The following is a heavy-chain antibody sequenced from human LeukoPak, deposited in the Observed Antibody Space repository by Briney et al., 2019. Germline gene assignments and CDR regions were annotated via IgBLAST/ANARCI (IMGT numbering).Heavy chain of an antibody. J-gene: IGHJ4*02. CDR3: AHSGQLPPWFDY. D-gene: IGHD2-2*01. Sequence: SGPTLLKPTQTLTLTCTFSGFSLRTRRVGVGWIRQPPGKALEWLALIYWDDDKRYSPSLKSRLTITKDTSKNQVVLTMTNMDPADTATYYCAHSGQLPPWFDYWGQGTLVTVSS. CDR2: IYWDDDK. CDR1: GFSLRTRRVG. V-gene: IGHV2-5*02.